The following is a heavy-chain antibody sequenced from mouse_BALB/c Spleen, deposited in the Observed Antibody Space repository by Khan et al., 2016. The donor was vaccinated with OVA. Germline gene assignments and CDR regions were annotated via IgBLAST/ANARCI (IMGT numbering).Heavy chain of an antibody. CDR1: GFSLTNYG. J-gene: IGHJ4*01. D-gene: IGHD1-2*01. Sequence: QVQLKESGPGLVAPSQSLSITCTVSGFSLTNYGVHWVRQPPGKGLEWLGVIWAGGSTNYNSSLMSRLSITKDNSKSQVFLKMNSLQTDDTAMYYCAREPQMHYYGHRTLDYWGQGISVTVSS. V-gene: IGHV2-9*02. CDR3: AREPQMHYYGHRTLDY. CDR2: IWAGGST.